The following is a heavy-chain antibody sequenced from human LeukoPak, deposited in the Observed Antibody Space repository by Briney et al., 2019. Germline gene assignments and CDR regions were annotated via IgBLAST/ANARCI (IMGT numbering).Heavy chain of an antibody. CDR1: GFTFSSYA. CDR2: ISGSGGRT. Sequence: GGSLRLSCAASGFTFSSYAMSWVRQAPGKGLEWVSVISGSGGRTYCADSVKGRFTISRDNSKNTLYLQMNSLRAEDTAVYYCAKDLTPYSSSPLDYFYGMDVWGQGTTVTVSS. D-gene: IGHD6-6*01. V-gene: IGHV3-23*01. J-gene: IGHJ6*02. CDR3: AKDLTPYSSSPLDYFYGMDV.